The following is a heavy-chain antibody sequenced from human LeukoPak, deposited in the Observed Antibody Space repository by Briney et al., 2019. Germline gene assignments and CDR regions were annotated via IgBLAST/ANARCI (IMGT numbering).Heavy chain of an antibody. Sequence: ASVKVSCRASGYTFTSYDINWVRQATGQGLEWMGWMNPNSGNTGSVQKFQGRVTMTRNTSVSTAYMEVSSRRTDDTAAHYCARGVYFDYCGQATLVTVSS. J-gene: IGHJ4*01. V-gene: IGHV1-8*01. CDR2: MNPNSGNT. CDR1: GYTFTSYD. CDR3: ARGVYFDY.